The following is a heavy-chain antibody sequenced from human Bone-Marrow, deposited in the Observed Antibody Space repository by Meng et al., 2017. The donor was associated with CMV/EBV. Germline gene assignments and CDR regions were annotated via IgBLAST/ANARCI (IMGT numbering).Heavy chain of an antibody. Sequence: GESLKLSCAVSGFTFSSYWMTWVRQVPGKGLEWVANIRPEGNEKFYVDSVVARFFISRDNAKDSLYLQLNSLTAEDTGVYYCVRDLLTGYHDTWGQGTMVTVSS. J-gene: IGHJ5*02. CDR2: IRPEGNEK. D-gene: IGHD3-9*01. CDR1: GFTFSSYW. V-gene: IGHV3-7*01. CDR3: VRDLLTGYHDT.